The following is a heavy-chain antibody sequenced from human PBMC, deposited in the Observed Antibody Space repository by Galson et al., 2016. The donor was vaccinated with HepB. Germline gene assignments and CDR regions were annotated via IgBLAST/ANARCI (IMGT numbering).Heavy chain of an antibody. J-gene: IGHJ4*02. CDR3: VRVIRATAGSDY. Sequence: SLRLSCAASGFSFSTSGMSWVRQTPGKGLEYVSGISNSGGTTYYADSVKGRFTISRDNSKNTLYLQMTSLRPEDTAVYYCVRVIRATAGSDYWGQGTLVTVSS. CDR1: GFSFSTSG. CDR2: ISNSGGTT. V-gene: IGHV3-64D*06. D-gene: IGHD2-21*02.